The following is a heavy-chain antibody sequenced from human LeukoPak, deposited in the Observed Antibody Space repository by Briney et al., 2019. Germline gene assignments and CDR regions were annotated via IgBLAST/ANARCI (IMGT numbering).Heavy chain of an antibody. Sequence: KPGGSLRLSCAASGFTFSSHSMNWVRQAPGKGLEWVSSISSSSSYIFYADSVKGRFTISRDNAKNSLYLQMNGLRAEDTAVYYCASPPLDTSAPQSDYWGQGTLVTVSS. CDR1: GFTFSSHS. J-gene: IGHJ4*02. V-gene: IGHV3-21*01. CDR3: ASPPLDTSAPQSDY. CDR2: ISSSSSYI. D-gene: IGHD3-22*01.